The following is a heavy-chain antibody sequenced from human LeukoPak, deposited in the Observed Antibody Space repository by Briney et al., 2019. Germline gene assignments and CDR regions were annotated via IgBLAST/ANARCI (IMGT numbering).Heavy chain of an antibody. CDR2: IKQDGSEK. V-gene: IGHV3-7*01. CDR1: GFTFSSYA. CDR3: YYGANSDAFDI. Sequence: GRSLRLSCAASGFTFSSYAMHWVRQAPGKGLEWVANIKQDGSEKYYVDSVKGRFTISRDNAKNSLYLQMNSLRAEDTAVYYCYYGANSDAFDIWGQGTMVTVSS. D-gene: IGHD4-23*01. J-gene: IGHJ3*02.